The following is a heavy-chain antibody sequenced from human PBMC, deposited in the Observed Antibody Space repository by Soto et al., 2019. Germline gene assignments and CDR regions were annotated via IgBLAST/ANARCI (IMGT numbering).Heavy chain of an antibody. CDR2: TSFDGSSG. Sequence: QVQLVESVGGVVQPWRSLRLSCASSGFTFSSSGMHWVRQAPGKGLEWVAVTSFDGSSGYYADSVRGRFTISRDNSNNTLYLQMNSLRAEDTAVYYCAKSPPAVAGYFDYWGQGTLVIVSS. CDR1: GFTFSSSG. J-gene: IGHJ4*02. CDR3: AKSPPAVAGYFDY. D-gene: IGHD6-19*01. V-gene: IGHV3-30*18.